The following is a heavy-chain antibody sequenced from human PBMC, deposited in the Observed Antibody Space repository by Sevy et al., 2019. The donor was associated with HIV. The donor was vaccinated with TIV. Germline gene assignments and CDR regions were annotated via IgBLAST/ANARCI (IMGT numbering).Heavy chain of an antibody. J-gene: IGHJ4*02. D-gene: IGHD3-22*01. Sequence: ASVKVSCKASGYTFTGYYMHWVRQAPGQGLEWMGWINPNSGGTNYAQKFQGRVTMTRDTSISTAYMELSRLRSDDTAVYYCAREPITMIVVVGQTTANDYWGQGTLVTVSS. CDR2: INPNSGGT. CDR3: AREPITMIVVVGQTTANDY. CDR1: GYTFTGYY. V-gene: IGHV1-2*02.